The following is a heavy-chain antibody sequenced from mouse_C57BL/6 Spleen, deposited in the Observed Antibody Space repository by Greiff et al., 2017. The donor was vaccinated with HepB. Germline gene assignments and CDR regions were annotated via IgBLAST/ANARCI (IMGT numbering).Heavy chain of an antibody. CDR2: INPYNGGT. V-gene: IGHV1-19*01. Sequence: EVQLQQSGPVLVKPGASVKMSCKASGYTFTDYYMNWVKQSHGKSLEWIGVINPYNGGTSYNQKFKGKATLTVDKSSSTAYMELNSLTSEDSAVYYCARRGYYGSSYYAMDDWGQGTSVTVSS. J-gene: IGHJ4*01. CDR3: ARRGYYGSSYYAMDD. CDR1: GYTFTDYY. D-gene: IGHD1-1*01.